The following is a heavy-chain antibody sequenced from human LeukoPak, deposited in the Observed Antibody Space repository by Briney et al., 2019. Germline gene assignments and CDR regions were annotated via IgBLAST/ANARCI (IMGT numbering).Heavy chain of an antibody. J-gene: IGHJ4*02. D-gene: IGHD6-25*01. CDR3: ARGSGARNY. CDR1: GFTFSSYG. V-gene: IGHV3-23*01. CDR2: ISGSGGST. Sequence: GGSLTLSCAASGFTFSSYGMHWVRQAPGKGLEWVSAISGSGGSTYYADSVKGRFTISRDNSKNTLYLQMNSLRAEDTAVYYCARGSGARNYWGQGTLVTVSS.